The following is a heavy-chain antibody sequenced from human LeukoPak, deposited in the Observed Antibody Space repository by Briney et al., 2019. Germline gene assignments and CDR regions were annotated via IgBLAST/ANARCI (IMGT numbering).Heavy chain of an antibody. Sequence: GCSVTVSCKASLYTFTAYYVHWVRQAPGQGLEWMGWINPNSGDTYSAQKFQGRLTMTRDTSISTAYMEVSSLKFNDTAVYYCAREHLIRTYFDLWVRGTLTTVPS. CDR2: INPNSGDT. D-gene: IGHD2-8*01. CDR3: AREHLIRTYFDL. CDR1: LYTFTAYY. V-gene: IGHV1-2*02. J-gene: IGHJ2*01.